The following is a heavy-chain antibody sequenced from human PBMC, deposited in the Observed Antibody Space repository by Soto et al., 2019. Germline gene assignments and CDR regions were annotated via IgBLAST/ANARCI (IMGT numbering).Heavy chain of an antibody. J-gene: IGHJ4*02. CDR2: IWYDGGNK. Sequence: QVQLVESGGGVVQPGRSLRLSCAASGFTFSSYGMHWVRQAPGKGLQWVAVIWYDGGNKYYADSVKGRFTISRDNSKNTVYLQMNSLRAEDTAVYYCARDVYNLYLDYWGQGTLVTVSS. V-gene: IGHV3-33*01. CDR1: GFTFSSYG. D-gene: IGHD1-1*01. CDR3: ARDVYNLYLDY.